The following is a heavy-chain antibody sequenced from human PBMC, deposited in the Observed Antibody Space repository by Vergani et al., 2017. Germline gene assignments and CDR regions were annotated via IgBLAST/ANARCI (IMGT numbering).Heavy chain of an antibody. CDR3: ARDRYYLGSGRYPYFYCYGVDV. CDR1: GFRFSSYG. Sequence: QVQLVESGGGVVQPGRSLRLSCAASGFRFSSYGMNWVRQAPGKGLEWVAVIWYDGSNKYYADSVKGRFTISRDNSQNTVNLQMNSLRAEDTGVYYCARDRYYLGSGRYPYFYCYGVDVLGQGTAVTVSS. J-gene: IGHJ6*02. D-gene: IGHD3-10*01. V-gene: IGHV3-33*01. CDR2: IWYDGSNK.